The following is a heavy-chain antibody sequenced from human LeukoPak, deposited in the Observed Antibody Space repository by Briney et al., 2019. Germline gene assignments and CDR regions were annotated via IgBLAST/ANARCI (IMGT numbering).Heavy chain of an antibody. J-gene: IGHJ2*01. D-gene: IGHD3-10*01. CDR1: GFTFSTYS. V-gene: IGHV3-74*01. CDR2: INPDGGRI. Sequence: GGSLRLSCAASGFTFSTYSMNWVRQAPGKGLVWVSRINPDGGRISYADSVQGRFTISRDNAKNTVYLQMNSLRAEDTAVYYCARVGTGSWYFDLWGRGTLVTFSS. CDR3: ARVGTGSWYFDL.